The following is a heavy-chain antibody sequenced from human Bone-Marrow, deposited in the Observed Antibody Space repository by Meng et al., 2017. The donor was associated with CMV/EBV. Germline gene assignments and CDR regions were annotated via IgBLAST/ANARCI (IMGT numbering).Heavy chain of an antibody. CDR1: GGPFTGYY. J-gene: IGHJ6*04. V-gene: IGHV4-34*01. CDR2: INHSGSS. Sequence: LETLSLTCAVYGGPFTGYYWNWVRQAPGMGLEWIGEINHSGSSNCNPSLKSRVIISVDTSKNQFSLKLTSVTAADTAVYYCARVAYGGFDSSSWYDYYGMDVWGEGTTVTVSS. D-gene: IGHD3-22*01. CDR3: ARVAYGGFDSSSWYDYYGMDV.